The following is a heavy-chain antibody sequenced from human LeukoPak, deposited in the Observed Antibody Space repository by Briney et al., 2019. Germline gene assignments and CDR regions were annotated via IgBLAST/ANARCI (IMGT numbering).Heavy chain of an antibody. Sequence: SVKVSCKASGGTFSSYAISWVRQAPGQGLECMGGIIPIFGTANYAQKFQGRVTITTDESTSTAYMELSSLRSEDTAVYYCARDRTYYYDSSGYYWAYYMDVWGKGTTVTVSS. D-gene: IGHD3-22*01. V-gene: IGHV1-69*05. CDR1: GGTFSSYA. CDR2: IIPIFGTA. J-gene: IGHJ6*03. CDR3: ARDRTYYYDSSGYYWAYYMDV.